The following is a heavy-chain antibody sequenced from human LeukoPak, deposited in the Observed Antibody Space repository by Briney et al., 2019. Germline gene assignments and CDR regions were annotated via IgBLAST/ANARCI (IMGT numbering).Heavy chain of an antibody. CDR1: GGSLSGHY. J-gene: IGHJ6*03. CDR2: INHSGNT. D-gene: IGHD3-10*01. V-gene: IGHV4-34*01. CDR3: ASRGGHRFRITDYYYYYMDV. Sequence: SETLSLTCAVYGGSLSGHYWSWIRQPPGKGLEWVGEINHSGNTNYNPSLKSRVTVSVDTSKNQFSLKLSSVTAADTAVYYCASRGGHRFRITDYYYYYMDVWGNGTTVTVSS.